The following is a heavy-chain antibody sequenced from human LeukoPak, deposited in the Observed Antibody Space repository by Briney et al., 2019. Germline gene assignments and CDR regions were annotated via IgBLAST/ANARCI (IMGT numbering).Heavy chain of an antibody. CDR1: GGSVSSGSDD. J-gene: IGHJ5*02. Sequence: SQTLSLTCTVSGGSVSSGSDDWSWIRQPAGKGLEGIGRIYTSGSTNYNPSLKSRVTISVDTAKNHFSPKLSSVTAADTAVYYCASATDGYNWSSWGQGTLVTVSS. CDR3: ASATDGYNWSS. D-gene: IGHD5-24*01. CDR2: IYTSGST. V-gene: IGHV4-61*02.